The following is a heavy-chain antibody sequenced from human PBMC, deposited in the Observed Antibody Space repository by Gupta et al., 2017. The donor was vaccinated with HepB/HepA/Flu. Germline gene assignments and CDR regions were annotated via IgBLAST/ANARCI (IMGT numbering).Heavy chain of an antibody. J-gene: IGHJ4*02. CDR1: GGTITTKGYY. Sequence: QVQLQESGPGLVKPSQTLSLTCSVSGGTITTKGYYWSWIRQHPGKGLEWIGYIYPSGVTYYHPSLRSRVTISIDTSANQFSLQLNSVRAADTAVYYCARAGLPDTTGYVDYWGQGTLVTVSS. D-gene: IGHD3-22*01. CDR2: IYPSGVT. CDR3: ARAGLPDTTGYVDY. V-gene: IGHV4-31*03.